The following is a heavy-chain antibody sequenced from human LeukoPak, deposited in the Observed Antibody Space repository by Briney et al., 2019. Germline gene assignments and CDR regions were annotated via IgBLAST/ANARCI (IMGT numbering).Heavy chain of an antibody. V-gene: IGHV4-59*01. CDR3: ARSGSSSDWFDP. CDR2: IYYSGST. D-gene: IGHD6-6*01. CDR1: GGSISSYY. Sequence: SETLSLTCTVSGGSISSYYWSWIRQPPGKGLEWIGYIYYSGSTNYNPSLKSRVTISVDTSKNQFSLKLSSVTAADTAVYYCARSGSSSDWFDPWGQGTLVTVSS. J-gene: IGHJ5*02.